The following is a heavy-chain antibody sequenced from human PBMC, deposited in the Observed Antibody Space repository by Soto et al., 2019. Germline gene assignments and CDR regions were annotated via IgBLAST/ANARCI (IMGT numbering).Heavy chain of an antibody. CDR3: ARADFISGSYSWFDP. V-gene: IGHV1-18*01. J-gene: IGHJ5*02. Sequence: QVQLVQSGAEVKKPGASVKVSCKASGYTFTSYGISWVRQAPGQGLEWMGWISAYNGNTNYAQKLQGRVTMTTDTSTIPAHMEVGNLRSDATAVYYCARADFISGSYSWFDPGGHGSLVTVSS. CDR2: ISAYNGNT. D-gene: IGHD1-26*01. CDR1: GYTFTSYG.